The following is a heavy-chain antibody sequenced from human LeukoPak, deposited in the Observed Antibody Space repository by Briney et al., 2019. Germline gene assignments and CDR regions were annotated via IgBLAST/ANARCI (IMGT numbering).Heavy chain of an antibody. J-gene: IGHJ5*02. D-gene: IGHD5-12*01. CDR3: ARWLRFPYNWFDP. V-gene: IGHV1-18*01. CDR2: ISAYNGNT. Sequence: ASVKVSCKASGYTFTSYGISWVRQAPGQGLEWMGWISAYNGNTNYAQKLQGRVTMTTDTSTSTAYVELRSLRSDDTAVYYCARWLRFPYNWFDPWGQGTLVTVSS. CDR1: GYTFTSYG.